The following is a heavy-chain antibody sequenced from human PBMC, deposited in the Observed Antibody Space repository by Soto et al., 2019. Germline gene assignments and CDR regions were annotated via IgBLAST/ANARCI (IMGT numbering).Heavy chain of an antibody. CDR1: GFTVSSNY. J-gene: IGHJ6*02. V-gene: IGHV3-66*01. CDR3: GRVFTIAASGGYYYYYYGMDV. D-gene: IGHD6-13*01. Sequence: PGGSLRLSCAASGFTVSSNYMSWVRQAPGKGLEWVSVIYSGGSTYYANSMKGRFTISRDNSKNTLYIQMNSLRAEDTAMYYYGRVFTIAASGGYYYYYYGMDVWGQGTTVTVSS. CDR2: IYSGGST.